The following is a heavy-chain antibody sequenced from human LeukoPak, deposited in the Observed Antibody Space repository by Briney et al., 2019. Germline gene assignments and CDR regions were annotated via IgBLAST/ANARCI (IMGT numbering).Heavy chain of an antibody. CDR3: ARPCRILDIVATIRARLGGNGFDI. J-gene: IGHJ3*02. CDR2: IYHSGST. V-gene: IGHV4-38-2*02. Sequence: SETLSLTCTVSGYSISSGYYWGWIRQPPGKGLEWIGSIYHSGSTYYNPSLKSRVTISVDTSKNQFSLKLSSVTAADKAVYYCARPCRILDIVATIRARLGGNGFDIWGQGTMVTVSS. CDR1: GYSISSGYY. D-gene: IGHD5-12*01.